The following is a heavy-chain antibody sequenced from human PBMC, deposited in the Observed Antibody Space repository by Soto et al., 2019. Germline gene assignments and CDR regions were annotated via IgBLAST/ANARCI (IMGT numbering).Heavy chain of an antibody. CDR1: GFTFDDYA. V-gene: IGHV3-9*01. D-gene: IGHD3-10*01. J-gene: IGHJ4*02. Sequence: EVQLVESGGGLVQPGRSLRLSCAASGFTFDDYAMHWVRQAPGKGLEWVSGISWNSGSIGYADSVKGRFTISRDNAKNSLYLQMNSLRAEDTAVYYCAKDNPLYGSLDYWGQGTLVTVSS. CDR2: ISWNSGSI. CDR3: AKDNPLYGSLDY.